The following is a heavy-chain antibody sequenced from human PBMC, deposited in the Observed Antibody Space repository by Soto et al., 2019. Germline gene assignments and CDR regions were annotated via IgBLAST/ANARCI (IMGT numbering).Heavy chain of an antibody. V-gene: IGHV3-23*01. CDR2: ISGSGGST. D-gene: IGHD2-15*01. CDR3: AKENRRCSGGSCYPMFNAFDI. J-gene: IGHJ3*02. CDR1: GFTFSSYA. Sequence: EVQLLESGGGLVQPGGSLRLSCAASGFTFSSYAMSWVRQAPGKGLEWVSAISGSGGSTYYADSVKGRFTISRDNSKNTLYRQMNSLRAEDTAVYYCAKENRRCSGGSCYPMFNAFDIWGQGTMVTVSS.